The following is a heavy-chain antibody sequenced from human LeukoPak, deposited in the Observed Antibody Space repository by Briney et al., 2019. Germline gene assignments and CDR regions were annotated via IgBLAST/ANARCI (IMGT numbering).Heavy chain of an antibody. V-gene: IGHV4-34*01. CDR2: INHSGST. Sequence: SETLSLTCAVYGGSFSGYYWNWIRQPPGKGLEWVGEINHSGSTNYNPSLKSRVTISVDTSKNQFSLKLSSVTAADTAVYYCARGLRNYGNDYWGQGTLVTVSS. D-gene: IGHD4-17*01. CDR1: GGSFSGYY. CDR3: ARGLRNYGNDY. J-gene: IGHJ4*02.